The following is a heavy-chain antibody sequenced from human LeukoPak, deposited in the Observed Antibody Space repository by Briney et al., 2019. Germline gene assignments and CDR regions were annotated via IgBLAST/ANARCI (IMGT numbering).Heavy chain of an antibody. D-gene: IGHD3-10*01. CDR3: ARGRRRTMVRGVIIYGTTWFDP. Sequence: SETLSLTCAVYGGSFSGYYWGWIRQPPGKGLEWIGEINHSGSTNYNPSLKSRVTTSVDTSKNQFSLKLSSVTAADTAVYYCARGRRRTMVRGVIIYGTTWFDPWGQGTLVTVSS. J-gene: IGHJ5*02. V-gene: IGHV4-34*01. CDR2: INHSGST. CDR1: GGSFSGYY.